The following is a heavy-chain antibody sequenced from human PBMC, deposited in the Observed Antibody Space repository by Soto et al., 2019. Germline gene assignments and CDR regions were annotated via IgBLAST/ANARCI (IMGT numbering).Heavy chain of an antibody. CDR3: ARERYYDSSGYSDY. V-gene: IGHV4-59*12. CDR2: IYYSGST. CDR1: GGSISSYY. Sequence: PSETLSLTCTVSGGSISSYYWSWIRQPPGKGLEWIGYIYYSGSTYYNPSLKSRVTISVDTSKNQFSLKLSSVTAADTAVYYCARERYYDSSGYSDYWGQGTLVTVSS. J-gene: IGHJ4*02. D-gene: IGHD3-22*01.